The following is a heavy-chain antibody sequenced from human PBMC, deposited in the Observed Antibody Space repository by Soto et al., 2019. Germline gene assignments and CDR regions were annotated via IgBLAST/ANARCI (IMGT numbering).Heavy chain of an antibody. CDR2: IYWNDDK. V-gene: IGHV2-5*01. CDR1: GFSLSTSGVG. D-gene: IGHD3-3*01. Sequence: SGPYAGEPTQTLTLTCTFSGFSLSTSGVGVGWIRQPPGKALEWLALIYWNDDKRYSPSLKSRLTITKDTSKNQVVLTMTNMDPVDTATYYCAHSRPSPYDFWSGYQYYFDYWGQGTLVTVSS. J-gene: IGHJ4*02. CDR3: AHSRPSPYDFWSGYQYYFDY.